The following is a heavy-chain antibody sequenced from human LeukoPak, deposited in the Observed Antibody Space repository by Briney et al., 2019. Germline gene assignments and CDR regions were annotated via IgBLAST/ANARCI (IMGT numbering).Heavy chain of an antibody. CDR1: GFTSSSYA. CDR2: ISGSGGST. J-gene: IGHJ6*02. Sequence: GGSLRLSCAVSGFTSSSYAMSWVREAPGKGLEWGSAISGSGGSTYYADSVKGRFTISRDRSKNTLYLQMNSLRAEDTAVYYCAKERSSGMDVWGQGTTVTVSS. CDR3: AKERSSGMDV. D-gene: IGHD5/OR15-5a*01. V-gene: IGHV3-23*01.